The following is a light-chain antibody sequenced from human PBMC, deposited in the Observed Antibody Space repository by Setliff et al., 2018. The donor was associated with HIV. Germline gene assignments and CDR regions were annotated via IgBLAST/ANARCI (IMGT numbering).Light chain of an antibody. Sequence: QSVLTQTPSASGTPGQGVTISCSGGSSNIGANTVNWCQQLPGTAPKLLMYSDNQRPSGVPDRFSGSKSGTSASLAISGLQSEDEADYYCATWDDSLNGRVFGTGTKVTVL. V-gene: IGLV1-44*01. CDR3: ATWDDSLNGRV. CDR1: SSNIGANT. J-gene: IGLJ1*01. CDR2: SDN.